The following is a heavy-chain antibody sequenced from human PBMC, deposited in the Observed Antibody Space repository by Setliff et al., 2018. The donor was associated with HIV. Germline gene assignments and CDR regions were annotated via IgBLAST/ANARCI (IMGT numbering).Heavy chain of an antibody. Sequence: SETLSLTCTVSGDSISRGDYYWSWIRQAPGKGLEWIGYIFYRGITYYNPSLQSRVTISIETSKNQFSLKLSSVTAADTAVYYCARGQALLWFGETWGQGTLVTVSS. CDR2: IFYRGIT. J-gene: IGHJ5*02. D-gene: IGHD3-10*01. V-gene: IGHV4-30-4*08. CDR1: GDSISRGDYY. CDR3: ARGQALLWFGET.